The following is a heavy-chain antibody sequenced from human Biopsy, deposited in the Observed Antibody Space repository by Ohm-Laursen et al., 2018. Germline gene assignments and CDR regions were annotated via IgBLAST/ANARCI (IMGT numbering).Heavy chain of an antibody. V-gene: IGHV4-59*08. CDR1: GGSISSYY. CDR2: IYYSGIT. CDR3: ARHGDFYYDSNIVIGALDI. D-gene: IGHD3-22*01. J-gene: IGHJ3*02. Sequence: SETLSLTCTVSGGSISSYYWSWIRQPPGKGLEWIGNIYYSGITNYNPPLKSRVSISVDTSKNQFSLKLSSVTAADTAVYYCARHGDFYYDSNIVIGALDIWGQGTMVTVSS.